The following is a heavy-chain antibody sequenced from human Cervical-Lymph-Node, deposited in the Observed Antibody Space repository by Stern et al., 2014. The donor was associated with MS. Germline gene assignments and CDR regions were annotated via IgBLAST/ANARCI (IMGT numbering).Heavy chain of an antibody. J-gene: IGHJ4*02. Sequence: VQLVQSGGGLVKPGGSLRLSCAASGFTFSSYSMNWVRQAPGKGLEWVSSISSSSSYIYYADSVKGRFPISRDNANNSLYLQMNSLRAEDTAVYYCARDNFEYSTESFDYWGQGTLVTVSS. V-gene: IGHV3-21*01. CDR3: ARDNFEYSTESFDY. CDR1: GFTFSSYS. D-gene: IGHD6-6*01. CDR2: ISSSSSYI.